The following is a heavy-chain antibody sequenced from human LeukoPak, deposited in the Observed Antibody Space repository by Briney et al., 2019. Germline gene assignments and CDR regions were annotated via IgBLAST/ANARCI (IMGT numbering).Heavy chain of an antibody. CDR3: ARDPPLNTVTTGFDWFDP. CDR1: GYTFTSYG. D-gene: IGHD4-17*01. CDR2: ISAYNGNT. J-gene: IGHJ5*02. Sequence: PPASVTVSCKASGYTFTSYGISWVRQAPGQGLEWMGWISAYNGNTNYAQKLQGRVTMTTDTSTSTAYMELRSLRSDDTAVYYCARDPPLNTVTTGFDWFDPWGQGTLVTVSS. V-gene: IGHV1-18*01.